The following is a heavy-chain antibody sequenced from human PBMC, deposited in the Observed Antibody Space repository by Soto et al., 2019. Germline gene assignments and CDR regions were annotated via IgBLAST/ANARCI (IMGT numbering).Heavy chain of an antibody. J-gene: IGHJ4*02. CDR3: ARSLLGDVYDSDGLDK. CDR2: IIPIFDTT. V-gene: IGHV1-69*08. CDR1: GGPYSKYS. D-gene: IGHD3-22*01. Sequence: QVQLVQSGTEVKKPGSSVTVSCKASGGPYSKYSISWVRQAPGHGLEWVGRIIPIFDTTNYAQKFQGRATIPADKSTSTVDMDLRSLRSEDTAVYYCARSLLGDVYDSDGLDKWGQGTLVTVSS.